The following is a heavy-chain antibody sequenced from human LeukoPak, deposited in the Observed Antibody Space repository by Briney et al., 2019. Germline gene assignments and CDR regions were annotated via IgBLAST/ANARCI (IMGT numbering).Heavy chain of an antibody. D-gene: IGHD2-2*01. Sequence: GGSLRLSRAASGFTFSNYWMSWVGPAPGKGLEWLANINQGGSELYYEDSVKGRFTISRGNGKDSLYLQINSLKADGPAVYYCARDQSSMVVVRTTNGYFDLWGRGTLVTASS. CDR3: ARDQSSMVVVRTTNGYFDL. CDR1: GFTFSNYW. J-gene: IGHJ2*01. V-gene: IGHV3-7*01. CDR2: INQGGSEL.